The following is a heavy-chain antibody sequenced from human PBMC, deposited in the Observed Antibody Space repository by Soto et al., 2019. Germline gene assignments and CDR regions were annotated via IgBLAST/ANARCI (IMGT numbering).Heavy chain of an antibody. V-gene: IGHV3-7*01. Sequence: GGSLRLSCAASGFPFSISWMSLVRQAPGKGLEWVANIKQDGSEKYYVDSLKGRFTISRDNAKNSLYLQMNSLRAEDTAVYYCARDPEGENWFDPWGQGTLVTVSS. CDR2: IKQDGSEK. J-gene: IGHJ5*02. D-gene: IGHD3-16*01. CDR1: GFPFSISW. CDR3: ARDPEGENWFDP.